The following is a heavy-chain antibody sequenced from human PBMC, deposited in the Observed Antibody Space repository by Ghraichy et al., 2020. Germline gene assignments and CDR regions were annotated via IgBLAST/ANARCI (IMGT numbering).Heavy chain of an antibody. V-gene: IGHV4-34*01. J-gene: IGHJ4*02. D-gene: IGHD6-19*01. CDR3: ARGFSSGQAGFDY. CDR1: GGSFSGYY. Sequence: SETLSLTCAVYGGSFSGYYWSWIRQPPGKGLEWIGEINHSGSTNYNPSLKSRVTISVDTSKNQFSLKLSSVTAADTAVYYCARGFSSGQAGFDYWGQGTLVTVSS. CDR2: INHSGST.